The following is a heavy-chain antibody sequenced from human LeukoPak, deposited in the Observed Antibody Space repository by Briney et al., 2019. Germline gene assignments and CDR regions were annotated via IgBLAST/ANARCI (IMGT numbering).Heavy chain of an antibody. CDR2: ISSSSSTI. CDR3: AKDTVKVTTIRRVPHYMDV. Sequence: GGSLRLSCAASGFTFSSYSMNWVRQAPGKGLEWVSYISSSSSTIYYADSVKGRFTISRDNAKNSLYLQMNSLRAEDTAVYYCAKDTVKVTTIRRVPHYMDVWGKGTTVTISS. J-gene: IGHJ6*03. CDR1: GFTFSSYS. D-gene: IGHD5-12*01. V-gene: IGHV3-48*01.